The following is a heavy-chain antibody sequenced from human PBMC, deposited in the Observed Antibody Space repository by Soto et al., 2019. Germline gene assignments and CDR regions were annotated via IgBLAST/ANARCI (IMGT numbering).Heavy chain of an antibody. V-gene: IGHV2-5*01. CDR2: IYWNDEK. J-gene: IGHJ4*02. CDR3: ALRPPLSGYVWGAIGY. D-gene: IGHD3-16*01. CDR1: GFSLSTSGVG. Sequence: SGPTLVNPTQTLTLTCTFSGFSLSTSGVGVGWIRQPPGKALEWLAMIYWNDEKRYSPSLNSRLTVTRDTSRNQVVLTMTNMDPVDTATYYCALRPPLSGYVWGAIGYCGQGTRVTVSS.